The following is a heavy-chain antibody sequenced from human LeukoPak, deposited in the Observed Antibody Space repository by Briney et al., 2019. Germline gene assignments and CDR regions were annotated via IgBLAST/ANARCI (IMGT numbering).Heavy chain of an antibody. Sequence: SLRLSCAVSGFTFDDYAMHWVRQVPGKGLEGVSGINWNSDSIGYADSVKGRFTTSRDNAKNSLYLQMNSLRAEDTAFYYCAINGGGDSGYGNFDYWGQGTLVTVSS. CDR3: AINGGGDSGYGNFDY. CDR1: GFTFDDYA. J-gene: IGHJ4*02. D-gene: IGHD5-12*01. CDR2: INWNSDSI. V-gene: IGHV3-9*01.